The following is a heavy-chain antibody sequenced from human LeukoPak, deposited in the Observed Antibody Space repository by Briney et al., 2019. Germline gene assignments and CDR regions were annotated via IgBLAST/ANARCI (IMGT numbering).Heavy chain of an antibody. Sequence: SETLSLTCAVYGGSFSGYSWSWIRQPPGKGLEWIGEIDHSGSTNYNPSLKSRVSISADTSKNQFSLKVNSVAAADTAVYYCARGQDYGGNSDYWYFDLWGRGTLVTVSS. J-gene: IGHJ2*01. V-gene: IGHV4-34*01. CDR1: GGSFSGYS. CDR3: ARGQDYGGNSDYWYFDL. CDR2: IDHSGST. D-gene: IGHD4-23*01.